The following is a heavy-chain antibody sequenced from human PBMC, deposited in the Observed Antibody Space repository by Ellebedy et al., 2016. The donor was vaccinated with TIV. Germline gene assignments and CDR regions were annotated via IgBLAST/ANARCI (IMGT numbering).Heavy chain of an antibody. D-gene: IGHD6-6*01. CDR1: GFTFSSYW. J-gene: IGHJ4*02. CDR3: ASGAARPAGDY. CDR2: INSDGSST. V-gene: IGHV3-74*01. Sequence: PGGSLRLSCAASGFTFSSYWMHWVRQAPGKGLVWVSRINSDGSSTSYADSVKGRFTISRDNAKNTLYLQMNSLRAEDTAVYYCASGAARPAGDYWGQGTLVTVSS.